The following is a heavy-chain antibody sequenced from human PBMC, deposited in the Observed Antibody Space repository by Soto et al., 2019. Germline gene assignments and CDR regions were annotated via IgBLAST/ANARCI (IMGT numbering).Heavy chain of an antibody. CDR2: ISGSGDST. J-gene: IGHJ4*02. Sequence: EVQLLESGGGLVQPGGSLRLSCAASGFTFSSYAMRWVRQAPVKGLEWVSAISGSGDSTYYADSVKGRFTISRDNSKNTLYLQMNTLRAEDSAGSYCARRGSGSYYDYWGQGTLVTVSS. CDR1: GFTFSSYA. V-gene: IGHV3-23*01. CDR3: ARRGSGSYYDY. D-gene: IGHD6-19*01.